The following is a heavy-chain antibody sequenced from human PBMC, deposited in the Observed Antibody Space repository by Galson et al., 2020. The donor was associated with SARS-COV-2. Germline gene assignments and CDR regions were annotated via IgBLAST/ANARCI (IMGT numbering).Heavy chain of an antibody. J-gene: IGHJ5*02. D-gene: IGHD2-2*01. CDR2: NQSKGMSYAT. CDR1: GLTFSGSA. Sequence: GGSLRLSCAASGLTFSGSAVHWVRQATGKGLEWVGRNQSKGMSYATAYAASVKGRFTMSRDDSKNTAYLQMNSLKTEDTAVYYCTIGYCSSTTCYPRFDPWGQGTLVTVSS. V-gene: IGHV3-73*01. CDR3: TIGYCSSTTCYPRFDP.